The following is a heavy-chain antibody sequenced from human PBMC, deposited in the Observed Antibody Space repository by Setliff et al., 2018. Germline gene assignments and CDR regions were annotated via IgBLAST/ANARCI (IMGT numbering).Heavy chain of an antibody. V-gene: IGHV1-18*01. CDR2: ISSYNDVT. CDR3: AISTLSICSGGTCPNVFDV. D-gene: IGHD2-15*01. CDR1: GYIFKSYG. J-gene: IGHJ3*01. Sequence: GASVKVSCKASGYIFKSYGISWVRQAPGQGLEWMGWISSYNDVTNYAQRFQGRVTLTTDMSTSAAYMELRSLGSDDTAVYYCAISTLSICSGGTCPNVFDVWGQGTMVT.